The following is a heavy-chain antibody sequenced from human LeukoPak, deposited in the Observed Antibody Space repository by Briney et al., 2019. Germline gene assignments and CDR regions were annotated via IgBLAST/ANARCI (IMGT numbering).Heavy chain of an antibody. J-gene: IGHJ6*03. Sequence: PGGSLRLSCTVSGFTVSSNSMSWVRQAPGKGLEWVSFIYSGGNTHYSDSVKGRFTISRDNSKNTLYLQMNSLRAEDTAVYYCARADSSGYYPITTTYYYMDVWGKGTTVTVSS. CDR2: IYSGGNT. V-gene: IGHV3-53*01. D-gene: IGHD3-22*01. CDR3: ARADSSGYYPITTTYYYMDV. CDR1: GFTVSSNS.